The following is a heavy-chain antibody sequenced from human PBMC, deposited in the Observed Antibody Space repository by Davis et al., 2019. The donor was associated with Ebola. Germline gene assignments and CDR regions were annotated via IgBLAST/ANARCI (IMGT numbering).Heavy chain of an antibody. D-gene: IGHD2-15*01. CDR3: AKGPRDIVVVVAAAPLDY. V-gene: IGHV3-23*01. CDR2: ISGSGGST. Sequence: PGGSLRLSCAASGFTFSSYAMSWVRQAPGKGLEWVSAISGSGGSTYYADSVKGRFTISRDNSKNTLYLQMNSLRAEDTAVYYCAKGPRDIVVVVAAAPLDYWGQGTLVTVSS. J-gene: IGHJ4*02. CDR1: GFTFSSYA.